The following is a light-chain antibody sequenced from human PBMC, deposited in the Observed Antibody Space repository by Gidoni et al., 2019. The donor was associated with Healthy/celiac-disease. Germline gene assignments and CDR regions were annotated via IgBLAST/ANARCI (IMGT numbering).Light chain of an antibody. V-gene: IGLV9-49*01. J-gene: IGLJ2*01. Sequence: QPVLIQTPSAYASLGASVTLSCTLSSGYSNAKVDWYQQSPVKGPRFVMRVGTGGIVGSKGDGIPYRFSVVGSGQNLYLTIKNIQEEDERDYHCGADHGSGSNVGYVVFGGGTKRTVL. CDR1: SGYSNAK. CDR3: GADHGSGSNVGYVV. CDR2: VGTGGIVG.